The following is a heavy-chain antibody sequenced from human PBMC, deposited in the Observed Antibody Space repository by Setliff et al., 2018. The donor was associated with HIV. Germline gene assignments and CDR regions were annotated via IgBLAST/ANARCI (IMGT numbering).Heavy chain of an antibody. V-gene: IGHV4-39*01. CDR3: ARRLVVVAAEDYFDS. D-gene: IGHD2-15*01. Sequence: SETLSLTCSVSGDSISDSAYFWGWIRQPSGKGLEYIGSIYYNGDTYYNPSLKSRVTISVDTSNNQFSLKLRSVTAADTAVYYCARRLVVVAAEDYFDSWGQGALVTVSS. CDR1: GDSISDSAYF. CDR2: IYYNGDT. J-gene: IGHJ4*02.